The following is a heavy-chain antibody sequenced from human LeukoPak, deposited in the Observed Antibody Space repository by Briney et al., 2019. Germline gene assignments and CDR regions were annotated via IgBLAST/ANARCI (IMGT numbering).Heavy chain of an antibody. CDR2: TSTSSSYI. CDR3: ARDSGYCSGGSCYSPTPFDY. CDR1: GFTFSSYS. Sequence: GGSLRLSCAASGFTFSSYSMNWVRQAPGKGLEWVSSTSTSSSYIYSADSVKGRFTISRDNAKNSLYLQMNSLRAEDTAVYYCARDSGYCSGGSCYSPTPFDYWGQGTLVTVSS. V-gene: IGHV3-21*01. J-gene: IGHJ4*02. D-gene: IGHD2-15*01.